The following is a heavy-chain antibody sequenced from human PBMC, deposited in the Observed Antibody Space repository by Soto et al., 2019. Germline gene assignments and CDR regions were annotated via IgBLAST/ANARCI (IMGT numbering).Heavy chain of an antibody. V-gene: IGHV3-23*01. Sequence: EVQLLESGGGLVQPGGSLRLSCVASGFTFSTYAMNWVRQAPGKGLEWVSTVTGSGGSTFYANSVKGRFTMSRDNSKKTLYLQMSSLRADDSAVYFCARGSKDSYPGSRIFDFWGRGTLVTVSS. D-gene: IGHD3-10*01. CDR1: GFTFSTYA. CDR3: ARGSKDSYPGSRIFDF. J-gene: IGHJ4*02. CDR2: VTGSGGST.